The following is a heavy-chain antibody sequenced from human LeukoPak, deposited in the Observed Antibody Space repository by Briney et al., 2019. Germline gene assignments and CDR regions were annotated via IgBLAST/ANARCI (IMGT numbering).Heavy chain of an antibody. J-gene: IGHJ4*02. CDR3: ARASSGWNKDFDY. V-gene: IGHV4-34*01. Sequence: SETLSLTCAVYGGSFSGYYWSWLRQPPGKGPEWIGEINHSGSTNYNPSLKSRVTISVDTSKNQFSLKLSSVTAADTAVYYCARASSGWNKDFDYWGQGTLVTVSS. CDR2: INHSGST. D-gene: IGHD6-19*01. CDR1: GGSFSGYY.